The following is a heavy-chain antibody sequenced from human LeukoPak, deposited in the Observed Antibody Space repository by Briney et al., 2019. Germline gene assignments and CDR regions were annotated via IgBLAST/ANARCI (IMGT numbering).Heavy chain of an antibody. J-gene: IGHJ4*02. Sequence: GGPLRLSCAASEFTFRGYAMLGLRQPPGKGLDWVAVISHDGNNKYYADSVTGRFTISRDNSRHTLYLQMNSLRAEDTAVYYCARAHSKMTTVTETDYWGQGTLVTVSS. V-gene: IGHV3-30-3*01. D-gene: IGHD4-17*01. CDR3: ARAHSKMTTVTETDY. CDR1: EFTFRGYA. CDR2: ISHDGNNK.